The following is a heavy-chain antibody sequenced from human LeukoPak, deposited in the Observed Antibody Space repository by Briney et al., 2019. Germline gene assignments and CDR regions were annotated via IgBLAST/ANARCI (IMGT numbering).Heavy chain of an antibody. Sequence: PSETLSLTCTVSGDSISSYYWSWIRQPPGKGLEWIGYIYYSGSTNYNPSLKSRVTISVDTSKNQFSLKLSSVTAADTAVYYCARIEDYGGNSVNYWGQGTLVTVSS. D-gene: IGHD4-23*01. CDR3: ARIEDYGGNSVNY. V-gene: IGHV4-59*01. CDR2: IYYSGST. CDR1: GDSISSYY. J-gene: IGHJ4*02.